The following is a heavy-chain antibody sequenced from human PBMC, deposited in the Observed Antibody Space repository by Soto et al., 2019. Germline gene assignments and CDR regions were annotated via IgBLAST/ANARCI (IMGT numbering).Heavy chain of an antibody. D-gene: IGHD3-22*01. J-gene: IGHJ4*02. CDR3: AIQTYITMIGFDY. Sequence: KPSETLSLTCAVYGGSFSGYYWSWIRQPPGKGLEWIGEINHSGSTNYNPSLKGRVTISVDTSKNQFSLKLSSVTAADTAVYYCAIQTYITMIGFDYWGQGTLVTVSS. CDR2: INHSGST. CDR1: GGSFSGYY. V-gene: IGHV4-34*01.